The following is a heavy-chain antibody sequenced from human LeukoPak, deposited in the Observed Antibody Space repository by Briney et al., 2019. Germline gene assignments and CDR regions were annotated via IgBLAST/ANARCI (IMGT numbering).Heavy chain of an antibody. J-gene: IGHJ4*02. D-gene: IGHD5-18*01. Sequence: GGSLRLSCVASGITFGNYEMNWVRQAPGKGLEWLSCISNSGSTMYYADSVKGRFTISRDNAKNSLYLQMNSLRAEDTAVYYCARGFRDTAMFLDYWGQGTLVTVSS. V-gene: IGHV3-48*03. CDR3: ARGFRDTAMFLDY. CDR2: ISNSGSTM. CDR1: GITFGNYE.